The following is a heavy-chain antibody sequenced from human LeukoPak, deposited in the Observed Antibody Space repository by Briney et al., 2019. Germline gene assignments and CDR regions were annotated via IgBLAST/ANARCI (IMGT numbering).Heavy chain of an antibody. Sequence: PSETLSLTCAVYGGSFSSYYWSWIRQPAGKGLEWIGRIYTSGSTNYNPSLKSRVTMSVDTSKNQFSLKLSSVTAADTAVYYCARERRGFTMVRGVCDYWGQGTLVTVSS. CDR1: GGSFSSYY. CDR2: IYTSGST. D-gene: IGHD3-10*01. CDR3: ARERRGFTMVRGVCDY. J-gene: IGHJ4*02. V-gene: IGHV4-4*07.